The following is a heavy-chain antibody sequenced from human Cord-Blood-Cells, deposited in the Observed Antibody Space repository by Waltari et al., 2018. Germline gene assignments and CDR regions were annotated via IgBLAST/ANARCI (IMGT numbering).Heavy chain of an antibody. V-gene: IGHV1-8*01. J-gene: IGHJ3*02. D-gene: IGHD7-27*01. CDR1: GYTFTCSD. CDR3: ARTTGDQDAFDI. CDR2: MNPNSGNT. Sequence: QVQLVQSGAEGTKPGASGKVSCKASGYTFTCSDIHWVRPATGQGLEWMGWMNPNSGNTGYAQKFQGRVTMTRNTSISTAYMELSSLRSEDTAVYYCARTTGDQDAFDIWGQGTMVTVSS.